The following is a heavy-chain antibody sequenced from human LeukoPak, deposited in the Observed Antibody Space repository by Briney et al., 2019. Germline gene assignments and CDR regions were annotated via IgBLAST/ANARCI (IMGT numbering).Heavy chain of an antibody. CDR1: GFTFSNYW. J-gene: IGHJ3*02. Sequence: PGGSLRLSCAASGFTFSNYWMSWARQAPGKGLEWMADINQDGTQKYYVDSVEGRFTISRDNAKNSLYLQMNSLRVEDTAVYYCARDCGSDCSQAFDIWGQGTMVTVSS. CDR2: INQDGTQK. V-gene: IGHV3-7*05. CDR3: ARDCGSDCSQAFDI. D-gene: IGHD2-21*02.